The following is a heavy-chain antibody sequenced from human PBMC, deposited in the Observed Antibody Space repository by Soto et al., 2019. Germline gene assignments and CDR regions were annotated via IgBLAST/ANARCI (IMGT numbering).Heavy chain of an antibody. CDR3: AREYRSSSGRFDN. J-gene: IGHJ4*02. Sequence: QVQLVQSGAEVKKPGSSVKVSCKASGGSFNSYAISWVRQAPGQGLEWMGGIIPIFGTPSYAQKFQGRVTITADESTSTAYMELSSLRSEDTAVYYCAREYRSSSGRFDNWGQGTLVTVSS. V-gene: IGHV1-69*01. CDR1: GGSFNSYA. CDR2: IIPIFGTP. D-gene: IGHD6-6*01.